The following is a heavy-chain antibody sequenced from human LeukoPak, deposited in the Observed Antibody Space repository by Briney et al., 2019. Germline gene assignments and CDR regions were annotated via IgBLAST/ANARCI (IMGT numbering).Heavy chain of an antibody. D-gene: IGHD3-22*01. CDR1: GYSISSGYY. Sequence: PSETLSLTCTVSGYSISSGYYWGWIRQPPGKGLEWIGSIYHSGSTYYNPSLKSRVTISVDTSKNQFSLNLSSVTAADTAVYYCARAQTNYYDSSGYYYIFDYWGQGTLVTVSS. CDR2: IYHSGST. CDR3: ARAQTNYYDSSGYYYIFDY. J-gene: IGHJ4*02. V-gene: IGHV4-38-2*02.